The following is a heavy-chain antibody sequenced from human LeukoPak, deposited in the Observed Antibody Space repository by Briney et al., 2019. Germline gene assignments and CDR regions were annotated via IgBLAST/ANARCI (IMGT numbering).Heavy chain of an antibody. CDR3: ARDLSPNFYDFWSGSDMDV. CDR1: DDSVSSGRYY. J-gene: IGHJ6*03. D-gene: IGHD3-3*01. Sequence: ASQTLSLTCTVSDDSVSSGRYYWSWIRQPPGKGLEFIGYIYYSGSMYYNPSLKNRVNISVDTSKNQFSLKLHSVTAADTAVYYCARDLSPNFYDFWSGSDMDVWGKGTTVTVSS. V-gene: IGHV4-30-4*01. CDR2: IYYSGSM.